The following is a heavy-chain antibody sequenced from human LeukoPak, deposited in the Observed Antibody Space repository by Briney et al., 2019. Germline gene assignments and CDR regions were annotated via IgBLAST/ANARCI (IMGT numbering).Heavy chain of an antibody. CDR3: ARHDYGSGSYLEYY. CDR2: IYYSGST. V-gene: IGHV4-39*01. J-gene: IGHJ4*02. CDR1: GGSISSSSYY. D-gene: IGHD3-10*01. Sequence: PSETLSLTCTVSGGSISSSSYYWGWIRQPPGKGLEWIGSIYYSGSTYYNPSLKSRVTISVDTSKNQFSLKLSSVTAADTAEYYCARHDYGSGSYLEYYWGQGTLVTVSS.